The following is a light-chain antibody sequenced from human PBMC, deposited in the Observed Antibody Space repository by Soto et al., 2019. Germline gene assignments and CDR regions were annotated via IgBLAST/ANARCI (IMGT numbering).Light chain of an antibody. CDR1: SSEVGSYNL. Sequence: QSALTQSASVSGSPGQSITISCSGTSSEVGSYNLVSWYQQHPGKAPKLMIYEDSKRPSGVSNRFSGSKSGNTASLTISGLQAEDEADYYCCSYAGSRDVEFGGGTQLPVL. CDR3: CSYAGSRDVE. J-gene: IGLJ2*01. CDR2: EDS. V-gene: IGLV2-23*01.